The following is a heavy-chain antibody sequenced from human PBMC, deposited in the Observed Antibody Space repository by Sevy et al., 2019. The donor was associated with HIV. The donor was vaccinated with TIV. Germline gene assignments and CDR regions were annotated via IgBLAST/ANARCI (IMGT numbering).Heavy chain of an antibody. Sequence: GGSLRLSCIASGFTFSSYDMNWVRQAPGKGLEWVSKISSSGSSIYYADSVKGRFTISRDNAKNSLNLQMNSLRAEDTAVYYCTRNGGAFDNGFDPWGQRTLVTVSS. CDR3: TRNGGAFDNGFDP. J-gene: IGHJ5*02. V-gene: IGHV3-48*03. D-gene: IGHD2-8*01. CDR1: GFTFSSYD. CDR2: ISSSGSSI.